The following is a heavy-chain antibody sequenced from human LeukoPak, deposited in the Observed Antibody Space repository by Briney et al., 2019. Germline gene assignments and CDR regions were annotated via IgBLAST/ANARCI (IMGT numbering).Heavy chain of an antibody. D-gene: IGHD2-2*01. CDR3: ARGRFCSTTSCWFDY. CDR2: ISTSSRTI. CDR1: GFNFSSYS. Sequence: PGGSLRLSCAASGFNFSSYSMNWVRQAPGKGLEWVSYISTSSRTIYYADSVKGRFTISRDNAKNSLFLQMNSLRAEDTAVYYCARGRFCSTTSCWFDYWGQGTLVTVSS. J-gene: IGHJ4*02. V-gene: IGHV3-48*01.